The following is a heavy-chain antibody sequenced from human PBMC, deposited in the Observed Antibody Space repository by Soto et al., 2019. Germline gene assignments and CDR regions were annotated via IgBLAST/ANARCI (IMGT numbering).Heavy chain of an antibody. CDR2: VYPSGTT. CDR3: ARLMDIAAGWWFDP. D-gene: IGHD6-13*01. CDR1: SGSLSRYY. J-gene: IGHJ5*02. Sequence: LSITWTCSSGSLSRYYWSWIRQRSGKGLEWIGRVYPSGTTDYNPSLKRLVTMSVHTSKNRFSRKLSSVTAADTAVDECARLMDIAAGWWFDPWGQGTLVTVSS. V-gene: IGHV4-4*07.